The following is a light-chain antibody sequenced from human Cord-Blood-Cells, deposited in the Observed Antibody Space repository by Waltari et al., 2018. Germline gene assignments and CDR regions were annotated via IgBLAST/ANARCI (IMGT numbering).Light chain of an antibody. CDR3: CSYAGSSTWV. V-gene: IGLV2-23*01. CDR2: EGS. J-gene: IGLJ3*02. Sequence: SALTQPASVSGSPGQSITIPCTGTSSDGGSYNLISWYQQHPGKAPKLMIYEGSKRPSGVSNRFSGSKSGNTASLTISGLQAEDEADYYCCSYAGSSTWVFGGGTKLTVL. CDR1: SSDGGSYNL.